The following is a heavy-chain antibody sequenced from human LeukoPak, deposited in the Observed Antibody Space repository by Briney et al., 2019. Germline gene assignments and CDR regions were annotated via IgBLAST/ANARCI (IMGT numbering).Heavy chain of an antibody. J-gene: IGHJ1*01. D-gene: IGHD6-19*01. CDR3: ARQALAVAGRGYFQH. CDR2: INHSGST. CDR1: GGSFSGYY. V-gene: IGHV4-34*01. Sequence: SETLSLTCAVYGGSFSGYYWSWIRQPPGKGLEWIGEINHSGSTNYNPSLKSRVTITVDTSKNQFSLKLSSVTAADTAVYYCARQALAVAGRGYFQHWGQGTLVTVSS.